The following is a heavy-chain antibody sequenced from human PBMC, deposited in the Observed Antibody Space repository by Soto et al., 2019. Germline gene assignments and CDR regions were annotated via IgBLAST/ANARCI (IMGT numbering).Heavy chain of an antibody. CDR3: ARGSNVLRFLEWRIGPSTQTDSYGMDV. V-gene: IGHV4-34*01. Sequence: SETLSLTCAVYGGSFSGYYWSWIRQPPGKGLEWIGEINHSGSTNYNPSLKSRVTISVDTSKNQFSLKLSSVTATDTAVYYCARGSNVLRFLEWRIGPSTQTDSYGMDVWGQGATVTVSS. CDR2: INHSGST. D-gene: IGHD3-3*01. J-gene: IGHJ6*02. CDR1: GGSFSGYY.